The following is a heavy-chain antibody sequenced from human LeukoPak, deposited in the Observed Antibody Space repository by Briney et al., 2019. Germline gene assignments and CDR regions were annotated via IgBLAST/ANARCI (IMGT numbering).Heavy chain of an antibody. CDR2: VGRDGSEK. CDR3: XKXXTXELXRVFEN. V-gene: IGHV3-7*01. CDR1: GFTFSDYW. Sequence: GGSLRLSCAASGFTFSDYWMTWVRQVPGKGLEWVANVGRDGSEKNYVDSVEGRFTISRDNAKKSLDLEMNSLRAEDTALDYXXKXXTXELXRVFENXGQGTLVTVSS. J-gene: IGHJ4*02. D-gene: IGHD1-7*01.